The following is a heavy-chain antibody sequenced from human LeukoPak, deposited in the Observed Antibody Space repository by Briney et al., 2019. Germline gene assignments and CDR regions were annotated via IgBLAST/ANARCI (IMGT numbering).Heavy chain of an antibody. CDR2: ISVSGSYT. J-gene: IGHJ4*02. CDR3: ARGRSSFDY. D-gene: IGHD6-6*01. CDR1: GFTFSDYY. Sequence: GGSLRLSCAASGFTFSDYYMSWIRQAPGKGLEWISYISVSGSYTNYADSVKGRFTISRDNAKNSLYLQMISLRAEDTAVYYCARGRSSFDYWGQGALVTVSS. V-gene: IGHV3-11*05.